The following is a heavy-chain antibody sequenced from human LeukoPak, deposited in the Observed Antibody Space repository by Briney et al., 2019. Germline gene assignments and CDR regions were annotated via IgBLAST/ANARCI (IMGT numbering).Heavy chain of an antibody. V-gene: IGHV3-48*01. CDR3: ARPRIAVDDAFDI. Sequence: GGSLRLSCAASGFTFSSYTMNWVRQPPGKGLEWVSSIGTSSTTIYYADSVKGRFTISRDNAKNSLYLQMNSLRAEDTAVYYCARPRIAVDDAFDIWGQGTMVTVSS. J-gene: IGHJ3*02. CDR2: IGTSSTTI. D-gene: IGHD6-19*01. CDR1: GFTFSSYT.